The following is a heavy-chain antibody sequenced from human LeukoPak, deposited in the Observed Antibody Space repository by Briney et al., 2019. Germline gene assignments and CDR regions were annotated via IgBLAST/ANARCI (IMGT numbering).Heavy chain of an antibody. CDR1: GFTFSDHY. J-gene: IGHJ5*02. CDR3: ARDHRGTVWEHGNRFVP. D-gene: IGHD1-26*01. V-gene: IGHV3-11*01. CDR2: ISSGGSTL. Sequence: PGGSLRHSCAASGFTFSDHYMSWVRQAPGKGLEWVSYISSGGSTLYYADPVKGRFTISRDNAKNSLYLQMNSLRAEDAAVYYCARDHRGTVWEHGNRFVPWGQGTLVTVSP.